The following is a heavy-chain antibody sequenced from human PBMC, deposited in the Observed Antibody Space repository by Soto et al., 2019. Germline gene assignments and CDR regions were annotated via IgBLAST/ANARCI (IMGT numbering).Heavy chain of an antibody. CDR1: GGTFSSYA. CDR2: IIPIFGTA. J-gene: IGHJ6*02. V-gene: IGHV1-69*06. CDR3: ARDSQLWFGELFHGYYYYGMDV. D-gene: IGHD3-10*01. Sequence: SVKVSCKASGGTFSSYAISWVRQAPGQGLEWMGGIIPIFGTANYAQKFQGRVTITADKSTSTAYMELSSLRSEDTAVYYCARDSQLWFGELFHGYYYYGMDVWGQGTTVTVSS.